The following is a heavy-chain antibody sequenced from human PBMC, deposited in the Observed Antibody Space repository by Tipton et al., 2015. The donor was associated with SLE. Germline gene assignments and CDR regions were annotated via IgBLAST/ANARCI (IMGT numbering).Heavy chain of an antibody. J-gene: IGHJ3*01. Sequence: SLRLSCAASGFTFDYFGMHWVRQGPGKGLGWVSGISWDGYTIGYTDSVKGRFTISRDNAKNTLYLQMNSLRAEDTALYYCAKDIGLVPDAFDVWGHGTMVTVSS. V-gene: IGHV3-9*01. CDR3: AKDIGLVPDAFDV. D-gene: IGHD6-19*01. CDR1: GFTFDYFG. CDR2: ISWDGYTI.